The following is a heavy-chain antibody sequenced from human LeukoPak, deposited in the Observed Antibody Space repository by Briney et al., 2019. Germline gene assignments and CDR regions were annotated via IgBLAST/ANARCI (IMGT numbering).Heavy chain of an antibody. D-gene: IGHD3-16*02. Sequence: PSETLSLTCTVSGGSFSTYYWSWIREPPGKGLEWIGYIYYSGSTDYNTSLESRVTLSLDTSKNQFSLKLRSVTAADTAVYYCARAVISFGGVVAKGFDSWGQGTLVTISS. V-gene: IGHV4-59*01. CDR1: GGSFSTYY. CDR2: IYYSGST. CDR3: ARAVISFGGVVAKGFDS. J-gene: IGHJ4*02.